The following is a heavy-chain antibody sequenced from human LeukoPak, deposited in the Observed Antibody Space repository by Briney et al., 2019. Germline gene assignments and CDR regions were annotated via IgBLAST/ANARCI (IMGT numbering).Heavy chain of an antibody. Sequence: SETLSLTCTVSGGSISSYYWSWIRQPPGKGLEWIGYIYYSGSTNYNPSLKSRVTISVDTSKNQFSLKLSSVTAADTAVYYCARVGGGGYCSDGTCYPTYWGQGTLVTVSS. CDR1: GGSISSYY. V-gene: IGHV4-59*01. J-gene: IGHJ4*02. CDR3: ARVGGGGYCSDGTCYPTY. D-gene: IGHD2-15*01. CDR2: IYYSGST.